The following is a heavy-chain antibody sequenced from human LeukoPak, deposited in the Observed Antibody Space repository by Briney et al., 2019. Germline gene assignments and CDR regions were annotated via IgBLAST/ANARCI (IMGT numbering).Heavy chain of an antibody. CDR2: IWYDGSNK. J-gene: IGHJ3*02. CDR1: GFTFSPYG. Sequence: GGSLRLSCAASGFTFSPYGMHWVRQAPGKGLEWVAIIWYDGSNKYYADSVKGRFTISRDNSENTLYLQMNSLRAEDTAVYYCARDSWLGEFCGPFDIWGQGTMVTVSS. V-gene: IGHV3-33*01. D-gene: IGHD3-10*01. CDR3: ARDSWLGEFCGPFDI.